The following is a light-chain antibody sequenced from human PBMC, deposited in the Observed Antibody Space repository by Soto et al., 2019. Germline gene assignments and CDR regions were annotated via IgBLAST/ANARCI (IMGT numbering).Light chain of an antibody. V-gene: IGKV1-5*03. CDR3: QHYHRYSEA. CDR2: KAS. J-gene: IGKJ1*01. Sequence: DIQITQSPATLSGGVGGRVPRTRRASQTISSWLAWYQQKPGKAPKLLIYKASTLKSGVPSRFSGSGSGTEFTLPISRLQPDDFATYYCQHYHRYSEALGQGTKVDIK. CDR1: QTISSW.